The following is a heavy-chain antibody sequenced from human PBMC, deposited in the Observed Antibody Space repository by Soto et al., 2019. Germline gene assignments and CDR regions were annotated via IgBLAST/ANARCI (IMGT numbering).Heavy chain of an antibody. CDR1: GFTFSSYW. CDR2: IKQDGSEK. Sequence: GGSLRLSCAASGFTFSSYWMSWVRPAHGKGLELVGNIKQDGSEKDYVDSVKGRFPISRDNAKNSLYLQMNSLIAEDTAVYYCASDSCGAAAAKPEGFDYWGQGTLGTVSS. CDR3: ASDSCGAAAAKPEGFDY. D-gene: IGHD2-2*02. V-gene: IGHV3-7*01. J-gene: IGHJ4*02.